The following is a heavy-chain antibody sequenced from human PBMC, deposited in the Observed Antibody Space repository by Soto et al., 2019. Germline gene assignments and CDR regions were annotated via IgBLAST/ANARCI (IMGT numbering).Heavy chain of an antibody. D-gene: IGHD5-12*01. J-gene: IGHJ4*02. CDR3: AVMSGHSIVLFDY. CDR2: VKSKTEGGTI. Sequence: VQLVESGGGLVKPGGSLRLSCAASGFTFNNAWMSWVRQAPGKGLEWVGRVKSKTEGGTIDYAAPVKGRFSISRDDSTTALYVQMNRWKTEATAVYYCAVMSGHSIVLFDYWGQGTLVTVSS. V-gene: IGHV3-15*01. CDR1: GFTFNNAW.